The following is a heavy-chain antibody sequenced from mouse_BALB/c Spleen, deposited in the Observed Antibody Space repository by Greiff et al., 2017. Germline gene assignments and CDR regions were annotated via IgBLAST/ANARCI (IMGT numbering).Heavy chain of an antibody. CDR1: GFNIKDYY. D-gene: IGHD1-2*01. Sequence: EVKVVESGAELVRSGASVKLSCTASGFNIKDYYMHWVKQRPEQGLEWIGWINPENGDTEYAPKFQGKATMTADTSTNTAYLQLSSLTSEDTAVYYCISTATYAMDYWGQGTSVTVSS. CDR2: INPENGDT. J-gene: IGHJ4*01. CDR3: ISTATYAMDY. V-gene: IGHV14-4*02.